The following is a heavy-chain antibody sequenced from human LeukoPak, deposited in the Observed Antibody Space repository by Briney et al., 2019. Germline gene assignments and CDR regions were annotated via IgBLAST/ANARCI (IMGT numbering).Heavy chain of an antibody. CDR3: ASRLIEEGAFDI. CDR2: IYPGDSDT. V-gene: IGHV5-51*01. J-gene: IGHJ3*02. D-gene: IGHD5-24*01. CDR1: GYSFTSYW. Sequence: HGASLQISCKCSGYSFTSYWIGWVRQVPGKGLEWMGIIYPGDSDTRYSPSFQGQVTISADKSISTAYLQWSSLKASDTAMYYCASRLIEEGAFDIWGQGTMVTVSS.